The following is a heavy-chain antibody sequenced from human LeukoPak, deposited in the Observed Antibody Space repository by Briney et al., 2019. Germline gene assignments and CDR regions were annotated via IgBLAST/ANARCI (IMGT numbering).Heavy chain of an antibody. CDR3: ARGGAARLHFQN. J-gene: IGHJ1*01. Sequence: SETLSLTCSVSGGSISRSSYYWGWIRQPPGKGPEWIGSVYYSGSPYYTPSLKSRVTIFVDTSKNQFSLKLTSLTAADTAMYYCARGGAARLHFQNWGQGTLVTVSS. CDR2: VYYSGSP. V-gene: IGHV4-39*01. CDR1: GGSISRSSYY. D-gene: IGHD6-6*01.